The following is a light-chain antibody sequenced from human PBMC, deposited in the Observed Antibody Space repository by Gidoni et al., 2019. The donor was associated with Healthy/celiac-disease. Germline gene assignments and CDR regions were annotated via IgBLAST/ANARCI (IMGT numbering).Light chain of an antibody. CDR3: MQALQTPYT. V-gene: IGKV2-28*01. CDR2: LGS. Sequence: DIVMTQSPLSLRVTSGEPASLSCRSSQSLLHSNGYNYLDWYLQKPGQAPQLLIYLGSNRASGVPDRFSGSGSGTDFTLKISRVEADDVGVYYCMQALQTPYTFGQGTKLEIK. CDR1: QSLLHSNGYNY. J-gene: IGKJ2*01.